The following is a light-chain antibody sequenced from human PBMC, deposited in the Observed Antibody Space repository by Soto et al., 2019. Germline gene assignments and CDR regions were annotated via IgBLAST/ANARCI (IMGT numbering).Light chain of an antibody. J-gene: IGLJ2*01. CDR2: DVY. CDR3: SSYAGSRVV. Sequence: QSVLAQPRSVSGSPGHSVTISCTGTTSDVGAYTYVSWYQQRPGKAPSLMIYDVYKRPSGVPDRFSGSKSGSTASLTISGLQAEDEADYYCSSYAGSRVVFGGGTKLTVL. CDR1: TSDVGAYTY. V-gene: IGLV2-11*01.